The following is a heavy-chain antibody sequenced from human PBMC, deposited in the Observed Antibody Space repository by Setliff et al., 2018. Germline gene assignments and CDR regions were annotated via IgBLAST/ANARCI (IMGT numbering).Heavy chain of an antibody. CDR1: GFTFSRSA. D-gene: IGHD4-17*01. CDR2: VGSRINNFAT. J-gene: IGHJ4*02. V-gene: IGHV3-73*01. Sequence: SGGSLRLSCAASGFTFSRSAIHWVRQASGKGLEWVGRVGSRINNFATAYDASVKGRFIISRDDSKNTAYLQMNSLKTEDTAVYYCASDIHNDYDYFDYWGQGIQVTVS. CDR3: ASDIHNDYDYFDY.